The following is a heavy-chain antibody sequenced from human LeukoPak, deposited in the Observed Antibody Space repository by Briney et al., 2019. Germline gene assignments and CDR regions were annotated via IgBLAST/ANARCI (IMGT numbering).Heavy chain of an antibody. V-gene: IGHV3-21*01. J-gene: IGHJ6*03. CDR3: ARVAREGGYYYYMDV. CDR2: ISSSSSYI. D-gene: IGHD1-26*01. CDR1: GFTFSSYS. Sequence: SGGSLRLSCAASGFTFSSYSMNWVRQAPGKGLEWVSSISSSSSYIYYADSVKGRFTISRDNAKNSLYLQMNSLRAEDTAVYYCARVAREGGYYYYMDVWGKGTTVTVSS.